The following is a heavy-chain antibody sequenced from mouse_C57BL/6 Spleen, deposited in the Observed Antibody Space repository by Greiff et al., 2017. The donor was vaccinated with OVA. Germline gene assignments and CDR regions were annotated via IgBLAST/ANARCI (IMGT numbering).Heavy chain of an antibody. D-gene: IGHD1-1*01. Sequence: QVQLQQSGAELVKPGASVKMSCKASGYTFTSYWITWVKQRPGQGLEWIGDIYPGSGSTNYNEKFKSKATLTVDTSSSTAYMQLSSLTSEDSAVYYGARFITTVVAPFDYGGQGTTLTVSS. CDR1: GYTFTSYW. V-gene: IGHV1-55*01. CDR2: IYPGSGST. CDR3: ARFITTVVAPFDY. J-gene: IGHJ2*01.